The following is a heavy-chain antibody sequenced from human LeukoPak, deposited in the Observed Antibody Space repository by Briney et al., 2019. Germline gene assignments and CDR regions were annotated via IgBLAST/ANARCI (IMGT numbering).Heavy chain of an antibody. V-gene: IGHV3-15*01. CDR3: TTDAYYYDSSTSFYAEYFQH. CDR1: GFTFSYAW. D-gene: IGHD3-22*01. CDR2: IKSKTDSGTT. J-gene: IGHJ1*01. Sequence: GGSLRLSCAASGFTFSYAWMSWVRQAPGKGLEWAGRIKSKTDSGTTDYAPPVKGRFSISRDDSKNTLYLQMSSLRIEDTAVYYCTTDAYYYDSSTSFYAEYFQHWGQGTLVTVSS.